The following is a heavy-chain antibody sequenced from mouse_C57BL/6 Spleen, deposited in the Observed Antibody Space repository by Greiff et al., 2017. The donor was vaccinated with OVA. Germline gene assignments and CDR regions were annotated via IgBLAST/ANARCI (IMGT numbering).Heavy chain of an antibody. J-gene: IGHJ4*01. CDR3: TRYNYQNTMDY. CDR1: GYTFTSYW. CDR2: IYPGNSDT. D-gene: IGHD1-3*01. V-gene: IGHV1-5*01. Sequence: EVQLQQSGTVLARPGASVKMSCKTSGYTFTSYWMHWVKQRPGQGLEWIGAIYPGNSDTNYNQKFKGKATLTADTSASTAYMELSSLTTEDSAVYYCTRYNYQNTMDYWGQGTSVTVSS.